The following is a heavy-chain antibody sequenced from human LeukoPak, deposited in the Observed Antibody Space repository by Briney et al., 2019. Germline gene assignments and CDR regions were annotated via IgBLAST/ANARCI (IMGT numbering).Heavy chain of an antibody. J-gene: IGHJ6*02. CDR3: ARGGGLDV. CDR1: GFIVSGDF. D-gene: IGHD3-16*01. V-gene: IGHV3-7*03. CDR2: INHNGNVN. Sequence: LPGGSLRLSCAASGFIVSGDFMSWVRQAPGKGLEWVASINHNGNVNYYVDSVKGRFTISRDNAKNSLYLQMSNLRAEDTAVYFCARGGGLDVWGQGATVTASS.